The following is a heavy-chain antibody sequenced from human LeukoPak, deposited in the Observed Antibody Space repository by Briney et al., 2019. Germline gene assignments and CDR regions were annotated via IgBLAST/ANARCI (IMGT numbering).Heavy chain of an antibody. CDR3: ARRFFDYYGMDA. Sequence: GESLKISCQASGYTFNNYWIAWVRQMPGKGLEWMGIIHPGDSDTKYSPPFQGQVTISADKSANTAYLQWSSLKASDTAIYYCARRFFDYYGMDAWGQGTTVTVSS. CDR1: GYTFNNYW. J-gene: IGHJ6*02. CDR2: IHPGDSDT. V-gene: IGHV5-51*01.